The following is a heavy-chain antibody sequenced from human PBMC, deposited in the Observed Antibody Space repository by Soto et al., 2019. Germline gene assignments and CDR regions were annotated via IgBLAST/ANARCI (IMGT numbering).Heavy chain of an antibody. J-gene: IGHJ6*02. CDR2: IIPIFGTA. V-gene: IGHV1-69*13. CDR3: ARDRNNWNYGYSGYYYYYGMDV. D-gene: IGHD1-7*01. CDR1: GGTFSSYA. Sequence: SVKVSCKASGGTFSSYAISWVRQAPGQGLEWMGGIIPIFGTANYAQKFQGRVTITADESTSTAYMELSSLRSEDTAVYYCARDRNNWNYGYSGYYYYYGMDVWGQGTTVTVSS.